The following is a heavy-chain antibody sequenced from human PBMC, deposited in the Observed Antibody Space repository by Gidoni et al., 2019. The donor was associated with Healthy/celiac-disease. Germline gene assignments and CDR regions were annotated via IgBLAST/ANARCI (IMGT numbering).Heavy chain of an antibody. J-gene: IGHJ6*03. D-gene: IGHD6-19*01. V-gene: IGHV1-69*06. CDR1: GGTFSSYA. CDR2: IIPIFGTA. CDR3: ARGLSSGWYFPQDYYYYYMDV. Sequence: QVQLVQSGAEVKKPGSSVKVSCKASGGTFSSYAISCVRQAPGQGLEWMGGIIPIFGTANYAQKFQGRVTITADKSTSTAYMELSSLRSEDTAVYYCARGLSSGWYFPQDYYYYYMDVWGKGTTVTVSS.